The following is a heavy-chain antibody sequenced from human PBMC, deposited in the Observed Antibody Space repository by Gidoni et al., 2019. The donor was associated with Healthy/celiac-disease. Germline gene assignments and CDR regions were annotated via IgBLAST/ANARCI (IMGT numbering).Heavy chain of an antibody. Sequence: EVQLVESGGGLVQPGGSLRLSCAASGFTFSSYAMHWVRQAPGKGLEYVSAISSNGGRTYYANSVKGRFTISRDNSKNTLYLQMGSLRAEDMAVYYCARDRRRVDSGDAFDIWGQGTMVTVSS. J-gene: IGHJ3*02. D-gene: IGHD1-26*01. V-gene: IGHV3-64*01. CDR2: ISSNGGRT. CDR3: ARDRRRVDSGDAFDI. CDR1: GFTFSSYA.